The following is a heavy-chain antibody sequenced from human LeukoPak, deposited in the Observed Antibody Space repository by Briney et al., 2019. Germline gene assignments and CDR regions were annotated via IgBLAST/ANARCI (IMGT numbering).Heavy chain of an antibody. CDR3: TTDPPGGYGDY. D-gene: IGHD5-12*01. CDR2: IKSKTDGGTT. V-gene: IGHV3-15*01. CDR1: GFTFSNYA. Sequence: GGSLRLSCAASGFTFSNYAMTWVRQAPGKGLEWVGRIKSKTDGGTTDYAAPVKGRFTISRDDSKNTLYLQMNSLKTEDTAVYYCTTDPPGGYGDYWGQGTLVTVSS. J-gene: IGHJ4*02.